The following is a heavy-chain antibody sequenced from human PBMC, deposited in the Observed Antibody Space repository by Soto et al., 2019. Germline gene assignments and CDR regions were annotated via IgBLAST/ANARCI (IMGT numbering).Heavy chain of an antibody. CDR1: GYTFTSYY. Sequence: ASVKVSCKASGYTFTSYYMHWVRQAPGQGLEWMGIINPSGGSTSYAQKFQGRVTMTRETSTSTVYMELSSLRSEDTAVYYCARAARPPYYYDSSGYYAFDIWGQGTMVTVSS. D-gene: IGHD3-22*01. J-gene: IGHJ3*02. V-gene: IGHV1-46*01. CDR2: INPSGGST. CDR3: ARAARPPYYYDSSGYYAFDI.